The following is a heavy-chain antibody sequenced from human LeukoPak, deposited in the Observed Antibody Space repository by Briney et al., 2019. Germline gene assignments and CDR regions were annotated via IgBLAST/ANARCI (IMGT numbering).Heavy chain of an antibody. CDR3: AKDQSTDYYDSSGYYDY. CDR1: GFTFSSYA. J-gene: IGHJ4*02. D-gene: IGHD3-22*01. CDR2: ISGSGGST. V-gene: IGHV3-23*01. Sequence: GGSLRLSCAPSGFTFSSYAMSWVRQAPGKGLEWVSSISGSGGSTYYANSVKGRFTISRDNSKNTLYLQMNSLRAEDTAVYYCAKDQSTDYYDSSGYYDYWGQGTLVTVSS.